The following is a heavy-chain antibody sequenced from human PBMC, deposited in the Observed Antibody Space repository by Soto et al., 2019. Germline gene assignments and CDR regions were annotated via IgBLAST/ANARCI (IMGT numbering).Heavy chain of an antibody. J-gene: IGHJ4*02. V-gene: IGHV3-7*01. Sequence: EVQLVESGGGLVQPVGSLRLSCAASGFTFSSYWMSWVRQAPGKGLEWVANIKYDGSEKYYVDSVKGRFTISRDNAKNSLSLQMNSLRAEDTAVYYCAREPEGLDYWGPGTLVTVSS. CDR2: IKYDGSEK. CDR1: GFTFSSYW. CDR3: AREPEGLDY.